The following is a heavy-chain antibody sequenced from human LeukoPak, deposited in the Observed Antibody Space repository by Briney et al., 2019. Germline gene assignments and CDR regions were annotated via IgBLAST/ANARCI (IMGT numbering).Heavy chain of an antibody. CDR1: GFSFSSYS. Sequence: GGSLRLSCAASGFSFSSYSMNWVRQAPGKGLEWVSSINSSSSYIYYPVSVKGRFTISRDNSKHTLYLQMNSLRADDTAVYYCAKGFGNRVVPAAILGRGYYGMDVWGEGTTVTVSS. V-gene: IGHV3-21*04. CDR2: INSSSSYI. D-gene: IGHD2-2*01. CDR3: AKGFGNRVVPAAILGRGYYGMDV. J-gene: IGHJ6*04.